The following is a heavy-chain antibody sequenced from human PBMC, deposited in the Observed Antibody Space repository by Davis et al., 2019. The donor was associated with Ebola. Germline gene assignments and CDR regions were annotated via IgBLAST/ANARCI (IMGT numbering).Heavy chain of an antibody. CDR1: GYTFTSYY. D-gene: IGHD3-16*02. CDR3: ASGITFGGVIGDFDY. CDR2: INPSGGST. Sequence: AASVKVSCKASGYTFTSYYMHWVRQAPGQGLEWMGIINPSGGSTSYAQKFQGRVTMTRDTSTSTVYMELSSLRSEDTAVYYCASGITFGGVIGDFDYWGQGTLVTVSS. J-gene: IGHJ4*02. V-gene: IGHV1-46*01.